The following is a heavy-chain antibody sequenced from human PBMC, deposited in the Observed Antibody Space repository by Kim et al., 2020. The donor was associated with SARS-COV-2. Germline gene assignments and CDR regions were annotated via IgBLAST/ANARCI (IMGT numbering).Heavy chain of an antibody. Sequence: TRYSPSFQGQVTISADKSISTAYLQWSSLKASDTAMYYCARGALYGSAHYWGQGTLVTVSS. CDR2: T. D-gene: IGHD1-26*01. V-gene: IGHV5-51*01. CDR3: ARGALYGSAHY. J-gene: IGHJ4*02.